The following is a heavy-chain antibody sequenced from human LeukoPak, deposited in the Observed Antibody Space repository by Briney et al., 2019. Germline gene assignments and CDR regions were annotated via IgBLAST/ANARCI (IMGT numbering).Heavy chain of an antibody. V-gene: IGHV4-61*02. CDR3: ARECTTVTTKSDAFDI. CDR2: IYTSGST. D-gene: IGHD4-17*01. Sequence: SETLSLTCTVSGGSISSGSYYWSWIRQPAGKGLEWIGRIYTSGSTNYNPSLKSRVTISVDTSKNQFSLKLSSVTAADTAVYYCARECTTVTTKSDAFDIWAQGTMVTVSS. CDR1: GGSISSGSYY. J-gene: IGHJ3*02.